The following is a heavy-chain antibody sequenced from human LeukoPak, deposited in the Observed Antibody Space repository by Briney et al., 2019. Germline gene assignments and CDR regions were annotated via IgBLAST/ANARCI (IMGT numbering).Heavy chain of an antibody. CDR2: IYYSGST. J-gene: IGHJ4*02. V-gene: IGHV4-39*01. D-gene: IGHD2-21*01. CDR3: ARRPPYCGGDCFDY. Sequence: SETLSLTCTVSGGSISSFYWGWIRQPPGKGLEWIGSIYYSGSTYYNPSLKSRATISVDTSKNQFSLKLSSVTAADTAVYYCARRPPYCGGDCFDYWGQGTLVTVSS. CDR1: GGSISSFY.